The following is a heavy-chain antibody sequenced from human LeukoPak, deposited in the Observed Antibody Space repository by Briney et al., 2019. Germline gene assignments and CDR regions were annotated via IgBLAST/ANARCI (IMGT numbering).Heavy chain of an antibody. J-gene: IGHJ5*02. CDR2: IRYDGSNK. D-gene: IGHD5-12*01. Sequence: GGSLRLSCAASGFTFSSYGMHWVRKAPGKGLEWVAFIRYDGSNKYYADSVKGRFTISRDNSKNTLYLQMNSLRAEDTAVYYCAKRDKRGSLVATPLENWFDPWGQGTLVTVSS. V-gene: IGHV3-30*02. CDR1: GFTFSSYG. CDR3: AKRDKRGSLVATPLENWFDP.